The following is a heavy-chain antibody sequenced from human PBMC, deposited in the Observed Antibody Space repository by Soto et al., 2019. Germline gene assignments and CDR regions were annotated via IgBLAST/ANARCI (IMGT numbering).Heavy chain of an antibody. CDR2: ISYDGSNK. CDR3: AKVGDDFWSGWRDAFDI. J-gene: IGHJ3*02. V-gene: IGHV3-30*18. Sequence: GGSLRLSCAASGFTFSSYGMHWVRQAPGKGLEWVAVISYDGSNKYYADSVKGRFTISRDNSKNTLYLQMNSLRAEDTAVYYCAKVGDDFWSGWRDAFDIWGQGTMVTVSS. D-gene: IGHD3-3*01. CDR1: GFTFSSYG.